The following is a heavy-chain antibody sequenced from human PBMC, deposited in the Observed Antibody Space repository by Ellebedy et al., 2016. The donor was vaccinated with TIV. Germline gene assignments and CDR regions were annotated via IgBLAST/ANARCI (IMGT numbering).Heavy chain of an antibody. CDR1: GFTFSDHY. CDR2: SRNKAKSYPT. V-gene: IGHV3-72*01. CDR3: ARDTTSDY. D-gene: IGHD1-1*01. J-gene: IGHJ4*02. Sequence: GESLKISCAVSGFTFSDHYMDWVRLAPGKGPEWVGRSRNKAKSYPTDYAASVKGRFTISRDDSKNSLYLQMNSLKTEDTAIYYCARDTTSDYWGQGALVTVSS.